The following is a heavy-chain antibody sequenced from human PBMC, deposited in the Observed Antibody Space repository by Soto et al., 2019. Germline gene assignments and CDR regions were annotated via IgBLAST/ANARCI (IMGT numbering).Heavy chain of an antibody. V-gene: IGHV6-1*01. Sequence: PSQTLSLTCAISGDSVSSNSAVWNWIRQSPSRGLEWLGRAYYRSKWYIDYAESVRSRITINPDTSKNQLSLELNSVTPEDTAVYYCVRARHLVSGNLGFFEYWGQGTLVIVSS. CDR2: AYYRSKWYI. CDR3: VRARHLVSGNLGFFEY. D-gene: IGHD3-3*01. CDR1: GDSVSSNSAV. J-gene: IGHJ4*02.